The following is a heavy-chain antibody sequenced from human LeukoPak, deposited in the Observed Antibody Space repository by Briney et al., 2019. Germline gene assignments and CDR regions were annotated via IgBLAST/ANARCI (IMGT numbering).Heavy chain of an antibody. CDR3: ASWSPIAAAGTADAFDI. D-gene: IGHD6-13*01. CDR1: GGSISSYY. Sequence: PSETLSLTCTVSGGSISSYYWSWIRQPPGKGLEWIGYIYYSGSTNYNPSLKSRVTISVDTSKNQFSLKLSSVTAADTAVYYCASWSPIAAAGTADAFDIWGQGTMVTVSS. V-gene: IGHV4-59*01. CDR2: IYYSGST. J-gene: IGHJ3*02.